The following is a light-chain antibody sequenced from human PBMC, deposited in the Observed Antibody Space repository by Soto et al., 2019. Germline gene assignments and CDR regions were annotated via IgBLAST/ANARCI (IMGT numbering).Light chain of an antibody. CDR1: SSDVATYNY. J-gene: IGLJ2*01. V-gene: IGLV2-14*03. CDR3: SSYTTSSTLV. Sequence: QSALTQPASVSGSPGQSITISCTGASSDVATYNYVSWYQHHPGKAPKLMIYDVSNRPSGISNRFSGSKSGNTASLTISGLQAEDEADYYCSSYTTSSTLVFGGGTKVTVL. CDR2: DVS.